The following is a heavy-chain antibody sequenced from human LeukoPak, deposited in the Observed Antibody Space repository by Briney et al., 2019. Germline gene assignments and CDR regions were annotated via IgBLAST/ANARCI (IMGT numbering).Heavy chain of an antibody. CDR3: ARDTVTTDAFDI. CDR1: GLTVSSNY. CDR2: IYSGGST. J-gene: IGHJ3*02. D-gene: IGHD4-17*01. V-gene: IGHV3-53*01. Sequence: PGGSLRLSCAASGLTVSSNYMSWVRQAPGKGLEWVSVIYSGGSTYYADSVKGRFTISRDNSKNTLYLQMNSLRAEDTAVYYCARDTVTTDAFDIWGQGTMVTVSS.